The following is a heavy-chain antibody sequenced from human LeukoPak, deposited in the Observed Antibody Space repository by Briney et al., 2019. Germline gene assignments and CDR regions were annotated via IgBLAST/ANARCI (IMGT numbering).Heavy chain of an antibody. CDR2: INQNGGET. D-gene: IGHD6-13*01. CDR1: GFTFSDFW. J-gene: IGHJ4*01. Sequence: GGSLRLSCAVSGFTFSDFWMNWVHRSPGKGLEWVASINQNGGETSYVDSVKGRFTISSDNPKNSLYLQMSSLRAEDTAVYYCARDGTAPGLYFDLWGQGTLVTVSS. V-gene: IGHV3-7*01. CDR3: ARDGTAPGLYFDL.